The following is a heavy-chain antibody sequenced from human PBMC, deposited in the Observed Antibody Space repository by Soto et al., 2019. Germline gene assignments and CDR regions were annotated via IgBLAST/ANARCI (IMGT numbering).Heavy chain of an antibody. J-gene: IGHJ3*01. V-gene: IGHV5-51*01. D-gene: IGHD2-15*01. CDR3: ARIIGYCRNNDCSWTFDV. CDR1: GYSFISYW. Sequence: PGESLKISCNTSGYSFISYWVAWVLQLPVKGLEWMGTFYPGDSTSTYSPSFQGQVTISVDTSITTAYLQLNSLKASDTAMYYCARIIGYCRNNDCSWTFDVWGQGTMVTVSS. CDR2: FYPGDSTS.